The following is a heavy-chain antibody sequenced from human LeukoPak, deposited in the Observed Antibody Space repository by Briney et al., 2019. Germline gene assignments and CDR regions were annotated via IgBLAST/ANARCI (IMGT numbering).Heavy chain of an antibody. Sequence: PGRSLRLSCAASGFTFDDYAMHWVRQAPGKGLEWVSGISWNGGILGYADSVKGRFTISRDNAKNSLYLQMNSLRAEDTAVYYCARGQVWYQLLYDYFDYWGQGTLVTVSS. CDR1: GFTFDDYA. D-gene: IGHD2-2*02. CDR3: ARGQVWYQLLYDYFDY. CDR2: ISWNGGIL. J-gene: IGHJ4*02. V-gene: IGHV3-9*01.